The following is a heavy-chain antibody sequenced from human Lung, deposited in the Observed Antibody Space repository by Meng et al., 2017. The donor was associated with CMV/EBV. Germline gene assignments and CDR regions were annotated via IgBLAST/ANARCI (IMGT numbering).Heavy chain of an antibody. CDR1: GFTFSSYW. J-gene: IGHJ2*01. Sequence: LXXAASGFTFSSYWMSWVRQAPGKGLEWVANIKQDGSEKYYVDSVKGRFTISRDNAKNSLYLQMNSLRAEDTAVYYCARVSTFSGWYFDLWGRGTLVXVSS. CDR3: ARVSTFSGWYFDL. V-gene: IGHV3-7*01. D-gene: IGHD2/OR15-2a*01. CDR2: IKQDGSEK.